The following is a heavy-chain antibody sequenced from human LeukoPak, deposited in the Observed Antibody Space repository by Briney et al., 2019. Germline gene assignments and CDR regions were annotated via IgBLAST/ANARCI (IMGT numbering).Heavy chain of an antibody. CDR1: GYTFTGYY. V-gene: IGHV1-2*06. Sequence: EASVKVSCKASGYTFTGYYMHWVRQAPGQGLEWMGRINPNSGGTNYAQKFQGRGTMTSDTSISTAYMELSRMRSDDTAVYYCARGIGGTRDYWGQGTLVTVSS. J-gene: IGHJ4*02. CDR3: ARGIGGTRDY. D-gene: IGHD1-26*01. CDR2: INPNSGGT.